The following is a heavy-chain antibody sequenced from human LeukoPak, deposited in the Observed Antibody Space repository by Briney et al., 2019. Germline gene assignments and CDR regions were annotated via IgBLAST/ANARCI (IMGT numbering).Heavy chain of an antibody. J-gene: IGHJ4*02. Sequence: GGSLRLSCAGSGFTFNTYNMNWVRQAPGEGLEWVSSISSSSSYIYYADSVKGRFTISRDNAKNSLYLQMNSLRAEDTAVYYCARLYDGSAYHADHFDYWGQGTLVTVSS. D-gene: IGHD3-22*01. CDR1: GFTFNTYN. CDR3: ARLYDGSAYHADHFDY. CDR2: ISSSSSYI. V-gene: IGHV3-21*01.